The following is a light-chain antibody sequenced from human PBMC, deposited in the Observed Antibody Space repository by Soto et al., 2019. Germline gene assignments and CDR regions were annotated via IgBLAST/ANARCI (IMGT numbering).Light chain of an antibody. V-gene: IGKV3D-20*02. CDR2: DAS. CDR3: QQRRSWQVT. J-gene: IGKJ5*01. CDR1: QSVSNNY. Sequence: EIVLTHSPGTLSLSPGERAALSGSASQSVSNNYLAWYQQKPGQAPRLLIYDASKRATGIPARFSGSGSGTNFTLTISSLEPEDFAVYYCQQRRSWQVTFGQGTRLEIK.